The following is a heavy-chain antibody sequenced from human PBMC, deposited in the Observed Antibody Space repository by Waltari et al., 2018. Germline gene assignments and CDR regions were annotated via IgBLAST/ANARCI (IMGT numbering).Heavy chain of an antibody. CDR3: VSGGSSTGYY. J-gene: IGHJ4*02. Sequence: EVRLVESGGGLVQPGGSLRLSCVASGFTFSSYWTTWVRQAPGKGLEWVANIKQDGSEKYYVDSVKGRFTISRDNAKNSLYLQMNSLRAEDTAVYYCVSGGSSTGYYWGQGTLVTVSS. V-gene: IGHV3-7*01. CDR2: IKQDGSEK. D-gene: IGHD1-26*01. CDR1: GFTFSSYW.